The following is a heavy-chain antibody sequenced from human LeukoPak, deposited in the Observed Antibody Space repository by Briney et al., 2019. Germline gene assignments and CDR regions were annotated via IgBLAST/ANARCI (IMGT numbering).Heavy chain of an antibody. V-gene: IGHV1-2*02. CDR2: INPKSGGT. CDR3: ESMAYSTFSDY. CDR1: GYTFTGYY. J-gene: IGHJ4*02. D-gene: IGHD2-2*01. Sequence: GASVKVSCKASGYTFTGYYMHWVRQAPGQGLEWMGWINPKSGGTNYAQKFQGRVTMTRDTSISTAYMELSSLRSDDTAVYYCESMAYSTFSDYWGQGTLVTVSS.